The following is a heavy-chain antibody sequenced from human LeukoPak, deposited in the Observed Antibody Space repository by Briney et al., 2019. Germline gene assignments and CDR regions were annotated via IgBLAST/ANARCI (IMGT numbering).Heavy chain of an antibody. CDR1: GFTVSSNY. CDR3: AKDIGERGYKDY. D-gene: IGHD5-18*01. Sequence: GGSLRLSCAASGFTVSSNYMSWVRQAPGKGLEWVSVIYSGGSTYYADSVKGRFTISRDNSKNSLYLQMNSLRTEDTAFYYCAKDIGERGYKDYWGQGTLVTVSS. V-gene: IGHV3-53*05. J-gene: IGHJ4*02. CDR2: IYSGGST.